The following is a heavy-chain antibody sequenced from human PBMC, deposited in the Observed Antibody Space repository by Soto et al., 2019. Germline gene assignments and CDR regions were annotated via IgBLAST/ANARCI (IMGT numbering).Heavy chain of an antibody. J-gene: IGHJ4*02. V-gene: IGHV1-18*01. CDR3: ARGRYGDY. Sequence: QVHLVQSGAEVKKPGASVNVSSKGSGYAFTTYGITWVRQAPGQGLEWMGWISAHNGNTNYAQKLQGRVTVTRDTSTSTAYMELRSLRSDDTAVYYCARGRYGDYWGQGALVTVSS. CDR1: GYAFTTYG. CDR2: ISAHNGNT. D-gene: IGHD1-1*01.